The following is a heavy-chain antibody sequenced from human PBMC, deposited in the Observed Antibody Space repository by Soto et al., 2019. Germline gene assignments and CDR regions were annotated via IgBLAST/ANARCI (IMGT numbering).Heavy chain of an antibody. CDR3: ARDPGIGGYYYFDY. D-gene: IGHD6-13*01. V-gene: IGHV1-2*02. Sequence: QVQLVQSGAEVKKPGASVKVSCKASGYTFTGYYMHWVRQAPGQGLEWMGWINPNSGGTNYAQKFQGRVTMTRDTSISTDYMELSRLRSDDTAVYYCARDPGIGGYYYFDYWGQGPLVTVSS. CDR2: INPNSGGT. CDR1: GYTFTGYY. J-gene: IGHJ4*02.